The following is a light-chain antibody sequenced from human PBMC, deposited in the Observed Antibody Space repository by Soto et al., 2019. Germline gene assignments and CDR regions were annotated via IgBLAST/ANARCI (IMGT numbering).Light chain of an antibody. V-gene: IGKV3-20*01. CDR3: HQYAGPPAT. CDR2: GAS. CDR1: QSVTTY. Sequence: EVVLTQSPGTLSLSPGERATLSCRSSQSVTTYLAWYQHKPGQAPRLLIYGASWRAAGIPDRFSGSGSGSDFTLTISRLEPEDCAVYYCHQYAGPPATFGQGTRLEIK. J-gene: IGKJ2*01.